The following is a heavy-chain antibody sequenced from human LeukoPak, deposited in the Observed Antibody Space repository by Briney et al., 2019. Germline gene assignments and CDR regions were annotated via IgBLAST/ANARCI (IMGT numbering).Heavy chain of an antibody. CDR1: GFTFSSYS. V-gene: IGHV3-21*01. CDR3: ARLPRYCSSTSCFSVDY. D-gene: IGHD2-2*01. Sequence: GGSLRLSCAASGFTFSSYSMNWVRQAPGKGLEWVSSISSSSSYIYYADSVKGRFTISRDNSKNTLYLQMNSLRAEDTAVYYCARLPRYCSSTSCFSVDYWGQGTLVTVSS. J-gene: IGHJ4*02. CDR2: ISSSSSYI.